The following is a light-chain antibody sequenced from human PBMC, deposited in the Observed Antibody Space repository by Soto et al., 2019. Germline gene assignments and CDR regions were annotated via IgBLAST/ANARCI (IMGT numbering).Light chain of an antibody. Sequence: DIQMTQSPSTLSASVGDRVSITCRASQSISSWLAWYQQKPGKAPKLLIYDASSLESGVPSRFSGSGSGTEFTLTISSLQPDDFATYYCQQYNSYSLTFGGGTKVEIK. V-gene: IGKV1-5*01. J-gene: IGKJ4*01. CDR3: QQYNSYSLT. CDR2: DAS. CDR1: QSISSW.